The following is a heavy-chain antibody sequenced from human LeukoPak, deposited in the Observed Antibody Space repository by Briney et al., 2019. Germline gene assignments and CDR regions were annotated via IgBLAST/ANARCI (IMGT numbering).Heavy chain of an antibody. CDR2: ISYDGSNK. Sequence: PGRSLRLSCAASGITFNTYSMHWVRQAPGKGLEWVAAISYDGSNKYYADSVKGRFTVSRDNSKNTLYLQLNGLRAEDTAVYYCASQIAAAGTYLTPHYWGQGTLVTVSS. CDR1: GITFNTYS. D-gene: IGHD6-13*01. CDR3: ASQIAAAGTYLTPHY. J-gene: IGHJ4*02. V-gene: IGHV3-30*04.